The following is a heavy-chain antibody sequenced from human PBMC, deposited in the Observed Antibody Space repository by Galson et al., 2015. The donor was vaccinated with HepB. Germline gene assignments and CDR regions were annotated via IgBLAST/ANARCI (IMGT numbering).Heavy chain of an antibody. J-gene: IGHJ3*02. V-gene: IGHV3-21*01. CDR3: ARDNPGYGGNRRRAFDI. CDR1: GFTYSSYS. CDR2: ISSSSSYI. Sequence: LSCAASGFTYSSYSMNWVRQAPGKGLEWVSSISSSSSYIYYADSVKGRFTISRDNAKNSLYLQMNSLRAEDTAVYYCARDNPGYGGNRRRAFDIWGQGTMVTVSS. D-gene: IGHD4-23*01.